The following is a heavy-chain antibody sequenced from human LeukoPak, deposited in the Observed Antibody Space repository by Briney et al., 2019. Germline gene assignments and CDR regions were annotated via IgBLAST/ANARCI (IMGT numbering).Heavy chain of an antibody. Sequence: PVGSLRLSCAASGFTFSSYAMTWVRQAPGKGLEWVSIISGSSGNKYSADSVKGRFTISRDNSKNTLYLQMNSLRAEDTAVYYCAKVYDSSGYYYGDWGQGTLVTVSS. CDR1: GFTFSSYA. CDR3: AKVYDSSGYYYGD. D-gene: IGHD3-22*01. V-gene: IGHV3-23*01. J-gene: IGHJ4*02. CDR2: ISGSSGNK.